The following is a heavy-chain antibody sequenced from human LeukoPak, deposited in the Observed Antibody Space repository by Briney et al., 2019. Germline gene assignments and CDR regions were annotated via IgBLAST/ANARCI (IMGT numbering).Heavy chain of an antibody. Sequence: GASVKVSCEASGYTFTGYYMHWVRQAPGQGLEWMGWINPNSGGTNYAQKFQGRVTMTRDTSISTAYMELSRLRSDDTAVYYCARDRERLGLFDYWGQGTLVTVSS. CDR1: GYTFTGYY. CDR3: ARDRERLGLFDY. V-gene: IGHV1-2*02. D-gene: IGHD1-26*01. J-gene: IGHJ4*02. CDR2: INPNSGGT.